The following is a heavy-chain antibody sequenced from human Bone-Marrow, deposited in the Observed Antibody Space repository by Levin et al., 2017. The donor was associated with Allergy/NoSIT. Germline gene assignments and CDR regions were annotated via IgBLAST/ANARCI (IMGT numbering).Heavy chain of an antibody. J-gene: IGHJ6*02. Sequence: SETLSLTCTVSGGSINSYYWSWIRQPPGKGLEWLGHIYSSGSTSYKPSLKSRFTISVDTAMNQFSLNLISVTAAATAADYCARDRGVSKGLTRYGMDVWGQGTTVTVSS. CDR2: IYSSGST. V-gene: IGHV4-59*01. CDR1: GGSINSYY. CDR3: ARDRGVSKGLTRYGMDV. D-gene: IGHD3-10*01.